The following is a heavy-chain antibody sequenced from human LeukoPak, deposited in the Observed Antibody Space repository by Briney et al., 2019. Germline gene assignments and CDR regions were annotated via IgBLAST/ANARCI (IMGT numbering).Heavy chain of an antibody. CDR1: GGSISSGSYY. J-gene: IGHJ4*02. Sequence: PSQTLSLTCTVSGGSISSGSYYWSWIRQPAGKGLEWIGRIYTSGSTNYNPSLKSRVTISVDTSKNQFSLKLSSVTAADTAVYYCARRPFTMIRQGFDYWGQGTLVTVSS. D-gene: IGHD3-22*01. CDR2: IYTSGST. CDR3: ARRPFTMIRQGFDY. V-gene: IGHV4-61*02.